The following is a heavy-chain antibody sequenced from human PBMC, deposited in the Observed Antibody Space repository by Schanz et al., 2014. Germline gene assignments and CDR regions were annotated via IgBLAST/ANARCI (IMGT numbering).Heavy chain of an antibody. J-gene: IGHJ4*02. V-gene: IGHV4-4*07. CDR1: GGSMSSFY. CDR3: ATWRGDDSGGHGQFDY. D-gene: IGHD3-22*01. CDR2: ISTSGST. Sequence: QVQLQESGPGLVKPSETLSLTCTVSGGSMSSFYWNWIRQPAGKGLEWIGRISTSGSTNYNPSLRSLVSMSIGTSKTHFSLRLSSLTAADTAVYYCATWRGDDSGGHGQFDYWGQGALVTVSS.